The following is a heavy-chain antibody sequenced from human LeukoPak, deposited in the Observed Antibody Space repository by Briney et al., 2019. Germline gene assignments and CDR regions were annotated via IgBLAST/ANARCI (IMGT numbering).Heavy chain of an antibody. V-gene: IGHV3-23*01. CDR2: ISGSGGST. J-gene: IGHJ5*02. Sequence: GGSLRLSCAASGLTFSSYAMSWVRQAPGKGLEWVSAISGSGGSTYYADSVKGRFTISRDNSKNTLYLQMNSLRAEDTAVYYCAKDRRVAVTNWFDPWGQGTLVTVSS. CDR1: GLTFSSYA. D-gene: IGHD6-19*01. CDR3: AKDRRVAVTNWFDP.